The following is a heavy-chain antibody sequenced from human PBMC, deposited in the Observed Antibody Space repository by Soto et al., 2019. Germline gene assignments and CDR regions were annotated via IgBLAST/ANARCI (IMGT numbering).Heavy chain of an antibody. D-gene: IGHD2-2*01. J-gene: IGHJ6*02. CDR2: IYYSGST. V-gene: IGHV4-59*08. Sequence: SETLSLTCTVSGGSISSYYWSWLRQPPGKGLEWIGYIYYSGSTNYNPSLKSRVTISVDTSKNQFSLKLSSVTAADTAVYYCARQLGYCSSTSCYYYYYGMDVWGQGTTVTVS. CDR1: GGSISSYY. CDR3: ARQLGYCSSTSCYYYYYGMDV.